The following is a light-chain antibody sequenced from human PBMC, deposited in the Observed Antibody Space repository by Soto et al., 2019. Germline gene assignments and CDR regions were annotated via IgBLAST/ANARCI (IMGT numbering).Light chain of an antibody. V-gene: IGKV1-33*01. CDR3: QHYDNLPPGVT. CDR1: QDISNY. Sequence: DIQMTQSPSSLSASVGDRVTITCQASQDISNYLNWYQQKPGKAPKLLIYDASKLETGVPSRFSGSGSGTDFTFTISSLQPEDIATYYCQHYDNLPPGVTFGPGTKVDIK. CDR2: DAS. J-gene: IGKJ3*01.